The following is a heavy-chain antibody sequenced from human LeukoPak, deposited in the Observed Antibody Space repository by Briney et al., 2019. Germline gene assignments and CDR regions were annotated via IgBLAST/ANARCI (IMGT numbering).Heavy chain of an antibody. CDR1: GYTFTGYY. D-gene: IGHD4-23*01. CDR3: ARPEDGGNAVY. Sequence: ASVKVSCKASGYTFTGYYMHWVRQAPGQGLEWMGRINPNSGGTNYAQKFQSRVTMTRDTSISTAYMELSRLRSDATAVYYCARPEDGGNAVYWGQGTLVTVSS. CDR2: INPNSGGT. J-gene: IGHJ4*02. V-gene: IGHV1-2*06.